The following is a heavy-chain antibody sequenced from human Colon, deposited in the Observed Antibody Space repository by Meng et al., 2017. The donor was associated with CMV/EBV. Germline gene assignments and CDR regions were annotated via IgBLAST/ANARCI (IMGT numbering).Heavy chain of an antibody. D-gene: IGHD6-25*01. CDR3: VKESAAVGTYYFDY. Sequence: ASGFTLRAYWMNWVRRATGKGRGWNSRIDEDGGRTNYADSMKGRFNIFRDNARNTVYLQMNSLRGDDTAVYYCVKESAAVGTYYFDYWGQGTLVTVSS. V-gene: IGHV3-74*01. CDR2: IDEDGGRT. J-gene: IGHJ4*02. CDR1: GFTLRAYW.